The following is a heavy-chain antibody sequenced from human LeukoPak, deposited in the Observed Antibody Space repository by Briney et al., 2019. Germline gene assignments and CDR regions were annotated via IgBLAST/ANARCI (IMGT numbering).Heavy chain of an antibody. D-gene: IGHD3-16*01. CDR2: IYYSRST. CDR1: GGSISSGDYY. CDR3: ARVGGDYGMDV. Sequence: SQTLSLTCTVSGGSISSGDYYWSWIRQPPGKGLEWIGYIYYSRSTYYNPSLKSRVTISVDTSKNQFSLKLSSVTAADTAVYYCARVGGDYGMDVWGKGTTVTVSS. V-gene: IGHV4-30-4*01. J-gene: IGHJ6*04.